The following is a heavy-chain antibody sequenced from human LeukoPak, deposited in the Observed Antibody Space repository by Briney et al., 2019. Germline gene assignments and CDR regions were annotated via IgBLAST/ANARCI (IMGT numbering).Heavy chain of an antibody. D-gene: IGHD3-10*01. CDR3: ARDPGGFGELWGSRFDP. CDR2: ISYDGSNK. Sequence: GRSLRLSCAASGFTFSSYAMHWVRQAPGKGLEWVAVISYDGSNKYYADSVKGRFTISRDNSKNTPYLQMNSLRAEDTAVYYCARDPGGFGELWGSRFDPWGQGTLVTVSS. CDR1: GFTFSSYA. J-gene: IGHJ5*02. V-gene: IGHV3-30*04.